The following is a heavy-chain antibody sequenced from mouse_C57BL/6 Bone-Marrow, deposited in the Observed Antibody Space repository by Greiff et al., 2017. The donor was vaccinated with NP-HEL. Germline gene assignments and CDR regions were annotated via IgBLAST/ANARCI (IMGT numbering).Heavy chain of an antibody. CDR2: IYPGVGDP. CDR1: GFAFSSSW. D-gene: IGHD3-2*02. V-gene: IGHV1-82*01. J-gene: IGHJ3*01. Sequence: QVQLKQSGPELVKPGASVKISCKASGFAFSSSWMNWVKQRPGKGLEWIGRIYPGVGDPNYHGKFKGKSTLTADTSSSTLYMQIRSLTSEDSAVYFSARYSSGYVGWFAYWGQVTLVTVSA. CDR3: ARYSSGYVGWFAY.